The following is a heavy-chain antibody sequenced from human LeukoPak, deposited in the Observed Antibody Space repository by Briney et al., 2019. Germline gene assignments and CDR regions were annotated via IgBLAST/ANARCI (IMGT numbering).Heavy chain of an antibody. CDR3: TRTTYDFWSPTDD. V-gene: IGHV3-30*04. CDR2: ISYDGSNK. CDR1: GFTFSSYA. D-gene: IGHD3-3*01. J-gene: IGHJ4*02. Sequence: PGGSLRLSCAASGFTFSSYAMHWVRQAPGKGLEWVAVISYDGSNKYYADSVKGRFTISRDNSKNTLYLQMNSLRAEDTAVYYCTRTTYDFWSPTDDWGQGTLVTVSS.